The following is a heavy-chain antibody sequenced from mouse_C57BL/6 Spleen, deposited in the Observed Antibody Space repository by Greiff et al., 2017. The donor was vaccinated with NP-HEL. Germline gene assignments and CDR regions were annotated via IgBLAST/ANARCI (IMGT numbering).Heavy chain of an antibody. CDR2: IDPSDSYT. D-gene: IGHD4-1*01. CDR3: ALTGTDYYAMDY. CDR1: GYTFTSYW. V-gene: IGHV1-59*01. Sequence: QVQLQHPGAELVRPGTSVKLSCKASGYTFTSYWMHWVKQRPGQGLEWIGVIDPSDSYTNYNQKFKGKATLTVDTSSSTAYMQLSSLTSEDSAVYYCALTGTDYYAMDYWGQGTSVTVSS. J-gene: IGHJ4*01.